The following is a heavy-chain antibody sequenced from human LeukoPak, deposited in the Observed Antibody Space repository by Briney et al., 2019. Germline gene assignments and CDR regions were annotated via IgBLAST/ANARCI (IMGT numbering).Heavy chain of an antibody. Sequence: ASVKVSCKASEYTFPGYYMHWVRQAPGQGLEWMGWINPNSGGTNYAQKFQGRVTMTRDTSISTAYMELSRLRSDDTAVYYCAREHSSSSGKVFDYWGQGTLVTVSS. CDR2: INPNSGGT. J-gene: IGHJ4*02. CDR3: AREHSSSSGKVFDY. D-gene: IGHD6-6*01. V-gene: IGHV1-2*02. CDR1: EYTFPGYY.